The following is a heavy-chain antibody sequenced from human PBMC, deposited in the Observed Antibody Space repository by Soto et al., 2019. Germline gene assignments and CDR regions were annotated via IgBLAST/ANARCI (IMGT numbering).Heavy chain of an antibody. CDR1: GGSISSGDYY. V-gene: IGHV4-31*03. CDR2: IYYSGST. Sequence: QVQLQESGPGLVKPSQTLSLTCTVSGGSISSGDYYWSWIRQHPGKGLEWIGYIYYSGSTYYNPSXXXRXXLSVDTSKNPCSLKLSSVTAADTAVYYCARWWSGSRQGFDPWGQGTLVTVSS. J-gene: IGHJ5*02. D-gene: IGHD3-3*01. CDR3: ARWWSGSRQGFDP.